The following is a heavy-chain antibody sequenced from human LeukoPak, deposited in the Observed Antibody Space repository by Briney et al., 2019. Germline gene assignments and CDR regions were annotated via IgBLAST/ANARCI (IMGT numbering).Heavy chain of an antibody. CDR3: ASQMYSSGWYPRFDP. V-gene: IGHV4-39*01. D-gene: IGHD6-19*01. CDR1: GGSISSSSYY. J-gene: IGHJ5*02. CDR2: IYYSGST. Sequence: PSETLSLTCTVSGGSISSSSYYWGWIRQPPGKGLEWIGSIYYSGSTYFNPSLKSRVTISVDTSKNQFSLRLSSVTAADTAVYYCASQMYSSGWYPRFDPWARGPWSPSPQ.